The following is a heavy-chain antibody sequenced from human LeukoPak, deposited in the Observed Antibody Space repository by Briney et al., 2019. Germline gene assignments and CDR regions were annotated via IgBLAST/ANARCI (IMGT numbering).Heavy chain of an antibody. V-gene: IGHV1-69*01. CDR2: IIPIFGTA. CDR1: GGTFSSYA. Sequence: GSSVKVSCKASGGTFSSYAISWGRQAPGQGLEWRGGIIPIFGTANYAQKFQGRVTITADESTSTAYIELSSLRSEDTAVYYCAREAYCGGDCYSEFYYYYYMDVWGKGTTVTVSS. D-gene: IGHD2-21*01. J-gene: IGHJ6*03. CDR3: AREAYCGGDCYSEFYYYYYMDV.